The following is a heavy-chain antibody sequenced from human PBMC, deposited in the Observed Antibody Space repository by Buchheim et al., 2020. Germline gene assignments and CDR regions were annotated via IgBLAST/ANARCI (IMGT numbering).Heavy chain of an antibody. D-gene: IGHD3-10*01. CDR1: GFTFSSFE. CDR3: ARAKSLLNAHFHGSGGARGLDV. J-gene: IGHJ6*02. Sequence: VQLVESGGGLVQPGGSLRLSCAASGFTFSSFEMNWVRQAPGKGLEWVSYIGPTGSPIYYADSVEGRFTISRDNASTSLSLPVNSLRAEDTAIYYCARAKSLLNAHFHGSGGARGLDVWGQGTT. V-gene: IGHV3-48*03. CDR2: IGPTGSPI.